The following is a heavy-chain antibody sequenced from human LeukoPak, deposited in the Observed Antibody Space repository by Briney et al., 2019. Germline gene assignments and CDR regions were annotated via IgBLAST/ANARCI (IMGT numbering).Heavy chain of an antibody. D-gene: IGHD3-22*01. CDR2: ISSSSSTI. V-gene: IGHV3-48*04. CDR1: GFTFSSYS. CDR3: ARDGARPYYYDSSAADY. J-gene: IGHJ4*02. Sequence: GGSLRLSCAASGFTFSSYSMNWVRQAPGKGLEWVSYISSSSSTIYYADSVKGRFTISRDNAKNSLYLQMNSLRAEDTAVYYCARDGARPYYYDSSAADYWGQGTLVTVSS.